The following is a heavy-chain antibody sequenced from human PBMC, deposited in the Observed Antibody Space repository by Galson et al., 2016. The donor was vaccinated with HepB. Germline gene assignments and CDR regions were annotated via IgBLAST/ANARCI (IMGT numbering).Heavy chain of an antibody. V-gene: IGHV1-69*13. D-gene: IGHD6-19*01. Sequence: SVKVSCKASGGTYSSYGISWVRQAPGQGLQWMGGIIPFFGTVNYAQKFQDRVTITAEEATSTAYMELGSLRSDDTAVYYCAKDRQTERTSGYSSGWYDFDYWGQGTLVTVSS. J-gene: IGHJ4*02. CDR3: AKDRQTERTSGYSSGWYDFDY. CDR1: GGTYSSYG. CDR2: IIPFFGTV.